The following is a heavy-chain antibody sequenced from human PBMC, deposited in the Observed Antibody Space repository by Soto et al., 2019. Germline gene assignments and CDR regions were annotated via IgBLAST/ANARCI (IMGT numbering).Heavy chain of an antibody. Sequence: QVQLVESGGGVVQPGRSLRLSCAASGFTFSSYAMHWVRQAPGKGLEWVAVISYDGSNKYYADSVKGRFTISRDNSKNTLYLQMNSLRAEDTAVYYCARPRYCSGGSCRLRGYSYGYMWGQGTLVTVSS. CDR2: ISYDGSNK. CDR1: GFTFSSYA. D-gene: IGHD2-15*01. J-gene: IGHJ4*02. CDR3: ARPRYCSGGSCRLRGYSYGYM. V-gene: IGHV3-30-3*01.